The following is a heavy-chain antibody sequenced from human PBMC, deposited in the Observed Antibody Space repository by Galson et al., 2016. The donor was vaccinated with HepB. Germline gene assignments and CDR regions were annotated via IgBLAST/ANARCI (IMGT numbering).Heavy chain of an antibody. CDR2: ISGSGGST. CDR3: AKPGAATYDFDY. Sequence: SLRLSCAASGFTLRSYAMSWVRQAPGKGPGWVSAISGSGGSTYYADSVKGRFTISRDDSKNTLYLQMNSLRAEDTAVYYCAKPGAATYDFDYWGQGTLVTVSS. D-gene: IGHD3-10*01. CDR1: GFTLRSYA. V-gene: IGHV3-23*01. J-gene: IGHJ4*02.